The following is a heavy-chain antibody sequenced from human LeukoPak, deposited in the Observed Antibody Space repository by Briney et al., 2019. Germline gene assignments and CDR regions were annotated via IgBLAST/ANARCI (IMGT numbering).Heavy chain of an antibody. J-gene: IGHJ3*02. CDR2: IRYDGSNK. D-gene: IGHD5-12*01. CDR3: ARDYDPHDAFDI. Sequence: GGSLRLSCAASGFTFSSYGMHWVRQAPGKGLEWVAFIRYDGSNKYYADSVRGRFTISRDNSKNTLYLQMNSLRAEDTAVYYCARDYDPHDAFDIWGQGTMVTVSS. CDR1: GFTFSSYG. V-gene: IGHV3-30*02.